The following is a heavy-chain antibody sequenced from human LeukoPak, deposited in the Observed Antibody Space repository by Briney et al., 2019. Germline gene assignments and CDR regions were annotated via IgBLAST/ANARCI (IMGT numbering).Heavy chain of an antibody. CDR2: INPNSGDS. D-gene: IGHD2-15*01. CDR1: GYTFAAYY. CDR3: ARDRTGFPYYFDY. V-gene: IGHV1-2*02. J-gene: IGHJ4*02. Sequence: ASVKVSCKASGYTFAAYYLHWVRQAPGQGLEWMGWINPNSGDSNFAQKFQGRVTMTRDTSISTAYMELSRLRSDDTVVYYCARDRTGFPYYFDYWGQGTLVTVSS.